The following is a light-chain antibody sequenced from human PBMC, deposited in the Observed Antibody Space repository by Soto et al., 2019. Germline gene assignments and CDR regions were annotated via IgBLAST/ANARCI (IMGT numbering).Light chain of an antibody. CDR1: SSDVGGYNY. J-gene: IGLJ3*02. CDR3: SSYTSTSALRM. V-gene: IGLV2-14*01. Sequence: QSALTQPASVSGSPGQSITISCTGSSSDVGGYNYVSWYQQHPGKAPKLVIYQVINRPSGVSDRFSGSKSGNTASLTISGLQAEDEADYYCSSYTSTSALRMFGGGTKLTVL. CDR2: QVI.